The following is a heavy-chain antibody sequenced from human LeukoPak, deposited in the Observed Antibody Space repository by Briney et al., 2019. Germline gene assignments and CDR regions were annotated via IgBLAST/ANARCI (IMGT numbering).Heavy chain of an antibody. CDR2: ISGSDPGT. Sequence: GGSLRLSCVASGFTFKNYAMSWVRRVPGKGLEWVSAISGSDPGTHYADSVRGRFTISRDNSKNTLYLQMNSLRAEDTAVYYCAKDPTDFDSSGQTYFDYWGQGTLVTVSS. CDR1: GFTFKNYA. D-gene: IGHD3-22*01. CDR3: AKDPTDFDSSGQTYFDY. J-gene: IGHJ4*02. V-gene: IGHV3-23*01.